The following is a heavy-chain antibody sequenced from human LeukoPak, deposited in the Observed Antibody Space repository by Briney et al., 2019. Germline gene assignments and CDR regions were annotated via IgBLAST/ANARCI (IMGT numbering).Heavy chain of an antibody. CDR3: TTLITMVRGVIDAFDI. D-gene: IGHD3-10*01. Sequence: GGSLRLSCVASGFTFSNAWVSWVRQAPGKGLEWVGRIKSKTDGGTTDYAAPVKGRFTISRDDSKNMLYLQMNSLKTEDTAVYYCTTLITMVRGVIDAFDIWGQGTMVTVSS. J-gene: IGHJ3*02. V-gene: IGHV3-15*01. CDR2: IKSKTDGGTT. CDR1: GFTFSNAW.